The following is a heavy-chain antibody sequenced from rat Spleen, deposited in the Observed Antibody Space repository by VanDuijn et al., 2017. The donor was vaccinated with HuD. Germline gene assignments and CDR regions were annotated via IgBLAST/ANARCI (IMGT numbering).Heavy chain of an antibody. V-gene: IGHV5-31*01. D-gene: IGHD1-11*01. Sequence: EVQLVESGGGLVQPGGSLKLSCVASGFTFNNYWMTWIRQAPGKGLEWVASITNASGRTYYRDSVKGRFTISRDDAKSTLYLQMDSLRSEDTATYYCATEPLNYGGPHWFAYWGQGTLVTVSS. CDR1: GFTFNNYW. CDR3: ATEPLNYGGPHWFAY. CDR2: ITNASGRT. J-gene: IGHJ3*01.